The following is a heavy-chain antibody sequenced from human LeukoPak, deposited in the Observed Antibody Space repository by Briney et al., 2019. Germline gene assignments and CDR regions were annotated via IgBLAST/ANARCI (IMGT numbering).Heavy chain of an antibody. Sequence: ASVKVSCKASGGTFSSYAISWVRQAPGQGLEWMGGIIPIFGTANYAQKFQGRVTITADESTSTAYVELSSLRSEDTAVYYCARGHSSSWYGSQLDSELPYYFDYWGQGTLVTVSS. J-gene: IGHJ4*02. D-gene: IGHD6-13*01. CDR1: GGTFSSYA. V-gene: IGHV1-69*13. CDR3: ARGHSSSWYGSQLDSELPYYFDY. CDR2: IIPIFGTA.